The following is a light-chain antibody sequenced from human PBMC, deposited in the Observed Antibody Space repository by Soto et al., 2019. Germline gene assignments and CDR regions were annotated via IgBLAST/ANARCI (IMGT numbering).Light chain of an antibody. CDR2: GNS. Sequence: QSVLAQPPSVSGAPGQKVTISCTGSSSNIGAGYDLHWYQQLPGTAPKLLLYGNSNRPSGVPDRFSGSKSGTSASLAITGLQAEDEADYYCSSYTAFTTYVFGSGTKLTVL. V-gene: IGLV1-40*01. J-gene: IGLJ1*01. CDR3: SSYTAFTTYV. CDR1: SSNIGAGYD.